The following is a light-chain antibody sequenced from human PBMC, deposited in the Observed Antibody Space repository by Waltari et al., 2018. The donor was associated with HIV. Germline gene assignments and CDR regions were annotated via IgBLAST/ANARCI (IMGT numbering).Light chain of an antibody. V-gene: IGLV4-69*01. J-gene: IGLJ2*01. Sequence: QLVLTQSPSASASLGASVKLTCTLSSGHRNYAIAWPRQRPDKGPRNLMKSNDDGSHAKGDGIPDRFAGSSAGAERYLTISSLQSEDEADYYCQTWASGVVVFGGGTKLTVL. CDR3: QTWASGVVV. CDR1: SGHRNYA. CDR2: SNDDGSH.